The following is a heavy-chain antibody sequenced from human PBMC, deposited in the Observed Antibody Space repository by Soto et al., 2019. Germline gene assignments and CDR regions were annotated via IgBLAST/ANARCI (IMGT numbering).Heavy chain of an antibody. V-gene: IGHV3-30*04. J-gene: IGHJ6*02. Sequence: PGGSLRLSCEASRLSISIYTMHWVRQAPGKGLEWVAVISSDGRSNYYADSVKGRFTISRDNAKNSLYLQMNSLRAEDTAVYYCARDHKGGYYYYGMDVWGQGTTVTVSS. CDR1: RLSISIYT. CDR3: ARDHKGGYYYYGMDV. CDR2: ISSDGRSN.